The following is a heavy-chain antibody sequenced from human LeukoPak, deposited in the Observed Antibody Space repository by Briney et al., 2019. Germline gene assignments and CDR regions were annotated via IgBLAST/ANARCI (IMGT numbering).Heavy chain of an antibody. D-gene: IGHD6-19*01. J-gene: IGHJ4*02. CDR3: ARAPGLVAGYFDY. V-gene: IGHV3-30*14. Sequence: GGSLRLSCAASGFTFSSYWMNWVRQAPGKGLEWVAVISFDGTNKKYADSVKGRFTISRDNSKNTLYLQMNSLRAEDTAVYYCARAPGLVAGYFDYWGQGTLVTVSS. CDR2: ISFDGTNK. CDR1: GFTFSSYW.